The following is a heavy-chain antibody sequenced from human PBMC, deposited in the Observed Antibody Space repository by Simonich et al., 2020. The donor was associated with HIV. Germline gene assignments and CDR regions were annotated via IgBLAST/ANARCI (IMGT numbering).Heavy chain of an antibody. V-gene: IGHV4-34*01. J-gene: IGHJ1*01. CDR3: ARLTAGGLGEYFQH. CDR1: GGSFSGYY. Sequence: QVQLQQWGAGLLKPSETLSLTCAVYGGSFSGYYWSWIRQPPWKGLEWIGEINHRGSTNYNPSLKSRVTISVDTSKNQFSLKLSSVTAADTAVYYCARLTAGGLGEYFQHWGQGTLVTVSS. D-gene: IGHD6-13*01. CDR2: INHRGST.